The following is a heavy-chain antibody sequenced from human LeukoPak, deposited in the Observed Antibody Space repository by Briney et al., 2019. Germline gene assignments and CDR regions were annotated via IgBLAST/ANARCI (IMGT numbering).Heavy chain of an antibody. V-gene: IGHV3-21*01. CDR2: ISSSSYI. Sequence: GGSLRLSCAASGFTFSSYSMNWVRQAPGKGLEWVSSISSSSYIYYADSVKGRFTISRDNAKNSLYLQMNSLRAEDTAVYYCARDKKNGFWSGYYLSKNWFDPWGQGTLVTVSS. D-gene: IGHD3-3*01. CDR3: ARDKKNGFWSGYYLSKNWFDP. J-gene: IGHJ5*02. CDR1: GFTFSSYS.